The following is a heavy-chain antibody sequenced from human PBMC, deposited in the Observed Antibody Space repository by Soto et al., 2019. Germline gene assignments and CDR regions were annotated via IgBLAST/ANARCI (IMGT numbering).Heavy chain of an antibody. D-gene: IGHD2-15*01. J-gene: IGHJ4*02. CDR2: TYYRTKWYN. V-gene: IGHV6-1*01. CDR1: GDSVSSNSAA. CDR3: ARVTAATFDY. Sequence: SQTLSLTCAISGDSVSSNSAAWNWIRQSPSRGLEWLGRTYYRTKWYNDYAVSVKSLITINPATSRNQFSLQLNSVTPADTAVYFCARVTAATFDYWGQGTLVTVS.